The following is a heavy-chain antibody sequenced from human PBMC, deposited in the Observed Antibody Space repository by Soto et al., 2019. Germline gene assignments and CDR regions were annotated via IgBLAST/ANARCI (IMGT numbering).Heavy chain of an antibody. CDR2: IYYNGDT. Sequence: QVQLQESGPGLVKPSQTLSLTCTVSGGSISSGGYYWSWIRQHPGNGLEWIGYIYYNGDTYYNPSLKSRVSISIDTSKNQFSLRLTSVTAADTAVYYCARSHRDNWGSPDYFDYWGQGTLVTVSS. CDR1: GGSISSGGYY. V-gene: IGHV4-31*03. D-gene: IGHD7-27*01. J-gene: IGHJ4*02. CDR3: ARSHRDNWGSPDYFDY.